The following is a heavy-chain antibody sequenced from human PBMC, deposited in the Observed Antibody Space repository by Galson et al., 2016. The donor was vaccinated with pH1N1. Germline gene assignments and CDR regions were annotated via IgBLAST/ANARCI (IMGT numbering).Heavy chain of an antibody. CDR2: ILPILGIP. CDR3: ARDEGYISK. J-gene: IGHJ4*02. V-gene: IGHV1-69*04. D-gene: IGHD6-19*01. Sequence: SVKVSCKASGGTLSSYAISWVRQAPGQGLEWMGNILPILGIPDYAQKFQDRVKITADKSTNTAYLELSSLRSEDTAVYYCARDEGYISKWGQGTLVTVSS. CDR1: GGTLSSYA.